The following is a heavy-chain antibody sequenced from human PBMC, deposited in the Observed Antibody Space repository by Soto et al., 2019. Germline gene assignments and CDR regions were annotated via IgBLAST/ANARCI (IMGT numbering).Heavy chain of an antibody. CDR3: ARFGQDLGSVYGMDV. CDR1: GGTFSSYA. CDR2: IIPIFGTA. J-gene: IGHJ6*02. D-gene: IGHD3-10*01. V-gene: IGHV1-69*13. Sequence: GASVKVSCKASGGTFSSYAISWVRQAPGQGLEWMGGIIPIFGTANYAQKFQGRVTITADESTSTAYMELSSLRSEDTAVYYCARFGQDLGSVYGMDVWGQGTTVTVS.